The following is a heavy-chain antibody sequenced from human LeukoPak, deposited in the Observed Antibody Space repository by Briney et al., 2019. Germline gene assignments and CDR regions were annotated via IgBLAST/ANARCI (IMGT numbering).Heavy chain of an antibody. V-gene: IGHV3-23*01. J-gene: IGHJ4*02. D-gene: IGHD5-12*01. CDR3: AKGAYDYIEMGYIDY. CDR2: IVASSGST. Sequence: GGSLRLSCAASGFSISNSAMSWVRQAPGKGLEWVSLIVASSGSTFYADSVKGRFTISRDSSKNTLYLQMNSLRAEDMAVYYCAKGAYDYIEMGYIDYWGQGTLVTVSS. CDR1: GFSISNSA.